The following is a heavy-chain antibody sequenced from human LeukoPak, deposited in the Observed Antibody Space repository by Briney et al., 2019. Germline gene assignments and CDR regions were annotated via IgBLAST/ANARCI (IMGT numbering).Heavy chain of an antibody. J-gene: IGHJ4*02. Sequence: GASVNVSCKASGYTFTGYYMHWVRQAPGQGLEWMGWINPNSGGTNYAQKFQGRVTMTRDTSISTAYMELSRLRSDDTAVYYCARGPEGAQQLASEYWGQGTLVTVSS. D-gene: IGHD6-6*01. CDR1: GYTFTGYY. V-gene: IGHV1-2*02. CDR2: INPNSGGT. CDR3: ARGPEGAQQLASEY.